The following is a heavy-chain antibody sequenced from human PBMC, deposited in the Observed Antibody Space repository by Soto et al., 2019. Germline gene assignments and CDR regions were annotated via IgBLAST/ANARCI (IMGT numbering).Heavy chain of an antibody. Sequence: GASVKVALNGAGGAFSSYTIILVRQAPGQGLEWMGRIIPILGIANYAQKFQGRVTITADKSTSTAYMELSSLRSEDTAVYYCAREGDIVATILTKDAFDIWGQGTMVTVSS. V-gene: IGHV1-69*04. CDR1: GGAFSSYT. J-gene: IGHJ3*02. D-gene: IGHD5-12*01. CDR3: AREGDIVATILTKDAFDI. CDR2: IIPILGIA.